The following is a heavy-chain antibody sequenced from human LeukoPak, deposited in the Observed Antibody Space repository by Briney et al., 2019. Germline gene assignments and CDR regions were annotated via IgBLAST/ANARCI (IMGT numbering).Heavy chain of an antibody. Sequence: PSETLSLTRTVSGGSISSSSYYWGWIRQPPGKGLEWIGSIYYSGSTYYNPSLKSRVTISVDTSKNQFSLKLSSVTAADTAVYYCARHHAPYSYASAYYYMDVWGKGTTVTVSS. CDR3: ARHHAPYSYASAYYYMDV. CDR2: IYYSGST. V-gene: IGHV4-39*01. J-gene: IGHJ6*03. CDR1: GGSISSSSYY. D-gene: IGHD5-18*01.